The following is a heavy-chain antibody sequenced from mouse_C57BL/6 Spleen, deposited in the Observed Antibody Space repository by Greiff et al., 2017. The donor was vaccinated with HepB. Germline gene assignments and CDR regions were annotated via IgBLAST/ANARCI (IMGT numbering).Heavy chain of an antibody. J-gene: IGHJ1*03. CDR1: GYTFTSYW. V-gene: IGHV1-55*01. D-gene: IGHD2-3*01. Sequence: QVQLQQPGAELVKPGASVKMSCKASGYTFTSYWITWVKQRPGQGLEWIGDIYPGSGSTNYNEKFKSKATLTVDTSSSTAYMQLSSLTSEDSAVYYCARCGYDGYSYWYFDVWGTGTTVTVSS. CDR2: IYPGSGST. CDR3: ARCGYDGYSYWYFDV.